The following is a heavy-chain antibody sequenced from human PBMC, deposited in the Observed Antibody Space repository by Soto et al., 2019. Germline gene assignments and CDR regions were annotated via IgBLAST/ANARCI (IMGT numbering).Heavy chain of an antibody. CDR1: GFTFSSYW. J-gene: IGHJ4*02. Sequence: GGSLRLSCAASGFTFSSYWMSWVRQAPGKGLEWVANIKQDGSEKYYVDSVKGRFTISRDNAKNSLYLQMNSLRAEDTAVYYCAKEIWELLRFGYFDYWGQGTLVTVSS. D-gene: IGHD1-26*01. CDR3: AKEIWELLRFGYFDY. V-gene: IGHV3-7*01. CDR2: IKQDGSEK.